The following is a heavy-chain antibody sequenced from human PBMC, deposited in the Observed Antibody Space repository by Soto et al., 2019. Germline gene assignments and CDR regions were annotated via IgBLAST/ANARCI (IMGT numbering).Heavy chain of an antibody. Sequence: SETLSLTCAVSGYSITNGYYWGWIRQPPGKGLEWIGSIYHSGNTYYNPSLKSRVTLSIDTSKNQFSLKLRSVTAADTAMYYCARVKLAGRGSFHDWGQGTLVTVS. CDR1: GYSITNGYY. CDR2: IYHSGNT. V-gene: IGHV4-38-2*01. CDR3: ARVKLAGRGSFHD. D-gene: IGHD3-3*02. J-gene: IGHJ4*02.